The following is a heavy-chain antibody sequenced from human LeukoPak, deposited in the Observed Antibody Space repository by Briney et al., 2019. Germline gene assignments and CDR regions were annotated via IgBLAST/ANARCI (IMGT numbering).Heavy chain of an antibody. CDR2: ISSSSSYI. Sequence: GGSLRLSCAASGFTFSSYEMNWVRQAPGKGLEWVSSISSSSSYIYYADSVKGRFTISRDNAKNSLYLQMNSLRAEDTAVYYCARDTLYCSGGSCPLDYWGQGTLVTVSS. V-gene: IGHV3-21*01. D-gene: IGHD2-15*01. CDR3: ARDTLYCSGGSCPLDY. CDR1: GFTFSSYE. J-gene: IGHJ4*02.